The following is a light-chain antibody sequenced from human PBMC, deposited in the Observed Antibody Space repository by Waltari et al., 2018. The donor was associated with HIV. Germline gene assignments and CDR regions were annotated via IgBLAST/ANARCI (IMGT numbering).Light chain of an antibody. CDR2: GAS. CDR1: QSVSSSY. Sequence: EIVLTQSPGTLSLSPAERAPLSCRASQSVSSSYLAWYQQKPGQAPRLLIYGASSRATGIPDRFSGSGSGTDFTLTISRLEPEDFAVYYCQQYGSSPLTFGGGTKVEIK. V-gene: IGKV3-20*01. J-gene: IGKJ4*01. CDR3: QQYGSSPLT.